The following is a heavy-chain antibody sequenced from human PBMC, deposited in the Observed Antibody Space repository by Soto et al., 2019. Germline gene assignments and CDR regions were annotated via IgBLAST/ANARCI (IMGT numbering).Heavy chain of an antibody. CDR3: ARGSTTSPYFYYGMDV. CDR1: GASISGGGFY. Sequence: QVQLQESGPGLVKPSQTLSLACTVSGASISGGGFYWSWIRHHPERGLEWIGNIYYTGNPHYSPSLKSRVGISVDTSKNLLSLKLTSVTAADTAVYYCARGSTTSPYFYYGMDVWGQGTTVTVSS. D-gene: IGHD2-2*01. V-gene: IGHV4-31*03. J-gene: IGHJ6*02. CDR2: IYYTGNP.